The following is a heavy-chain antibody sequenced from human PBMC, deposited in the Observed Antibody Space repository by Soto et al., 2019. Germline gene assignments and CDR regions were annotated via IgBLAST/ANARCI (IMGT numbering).Heavy chain of an antibody. D-gene: IGHD4-17*01. J-gene: IGHJ4*02. V-gene: IGHV4-59*03. CDR3: SPDQDYGDPNFEL. CDR2: IYDSDGGLT. Sequence: QVQLHESGPGLVKPSETLSLTCTVSGSSMNTYYWTWIRQTPGKGLEWIGYIYDSDGGLTKYNPSLKRRVTISLDTAQNQFSLRLTSVTPADTAIYYCSPDQDYGDPNFELWGQGVLVVVSS. CDR1: GSSMNTYY.